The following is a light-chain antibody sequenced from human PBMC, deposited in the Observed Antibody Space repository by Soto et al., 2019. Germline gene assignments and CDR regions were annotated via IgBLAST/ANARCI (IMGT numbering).Light chain of an antibody. Sequence: QSALTQPPSASGSPGQAVTISCTGTSKYVSWYQQHPGKAPELMIYDVDKRPSGVPDRFSGSKSGNTAYLTVSGLQTEDEAEYYCSSYAGYTNLVFGGGTKLTVL. CDR2: DVD. V-gene: IGLV2-8*01. CDR3: SSYAGYTNLV. CDR1: SKY. J-gene: IGLJ2*01.